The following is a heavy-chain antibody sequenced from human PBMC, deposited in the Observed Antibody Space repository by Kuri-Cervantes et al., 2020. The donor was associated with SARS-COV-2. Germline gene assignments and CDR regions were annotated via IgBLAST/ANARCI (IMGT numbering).Heavy chain of an antibody. CDR1: GFTFSGHW. D-gene: IGHD3-22*01. Sequence: GESLKISCAASGFTFSGHWIHWVRQAPGKGLVWVSRINPDGSYTNNADSVKGRFTISRDNAKNTLYLQMNSLRAEDTAVYYCARNLYYYDSSGYSNWFDPWGQGTLVTVSS. V-gene: IGHV3-74*01. J-gene: IGHJ5*02. CDR2: INPDGSYT. CDR3: ARNLYYYDSSGYSNWFDP.